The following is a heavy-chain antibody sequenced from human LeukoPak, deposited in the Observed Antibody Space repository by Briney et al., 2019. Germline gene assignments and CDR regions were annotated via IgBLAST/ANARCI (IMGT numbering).Heavy chain of an antibody. D-gene: IGHD2-15*01. Sequence: PGGSLRLSCAASGFTFSSYSMNWVRQALGKGLEWVSSISSSSSYIYYADSVKGRFTISRDNAKNSLYLQMNSLRAEDTAVYYCARDSDGGKPLYYFDYWGQGTLVTVSS. CDR3: ARDSDGGKPLYYFDY. V-gene: IGHV3-21*01. CDR2: ISSSSSYI. J-gene: IGHJ4*02. CDR1: GFTFSSYS.